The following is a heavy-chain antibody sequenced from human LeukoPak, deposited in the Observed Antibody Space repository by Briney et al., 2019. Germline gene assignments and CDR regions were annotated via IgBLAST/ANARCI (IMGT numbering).Heavy chain of an antibody. V-gene: IGHV3-23*01. J-gene: IGHJ4*02. CDR2: VSGGGGST. CDR1: GFTFSNYA. CDR3: AREMGL. Sequence: GGSLRLSCAASGFTFSNYAMNWVRQAPGKGLEWVSAVSGGGGSTYYADSVKGRFTISRDNAKNSLYLQMNSLRAEDTAVYYCAREMGLWGQGTLVTVSS. D-gene: IGHD5-24*01.